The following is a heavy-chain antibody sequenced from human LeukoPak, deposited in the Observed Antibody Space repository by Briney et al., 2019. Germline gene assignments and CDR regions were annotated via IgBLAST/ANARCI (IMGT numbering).Heavy chain of an antibody. D-gene: IGHD3-16*01. Sequence: SETLSLTCSVSGGSISSSSYYWSWIRQPPGKGLEWIGEINHSGSTNYNPSLKSRVTISVDTSKNQFSLKLSSVTAADTAVYYCARRGGTYNWFDPWGQGTLVTVSS. J-gene: IGHJ5*02. CDR1: GGSISSSSYY. V-gene: IGHV4-39*07. CDR2: INHSGST. CDR3: ARRGGTYNWFDP.